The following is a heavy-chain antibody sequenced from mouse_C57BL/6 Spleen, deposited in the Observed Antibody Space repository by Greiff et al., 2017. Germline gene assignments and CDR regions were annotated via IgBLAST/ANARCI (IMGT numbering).Heavy chain of an antibody. CDR2: IYPGDGDT. CDR3: EREGLTVAWFAY. D-gene: IGHD4-1*01. V-gene: IGHV1-82*01. Sequence: VQLQQSGPELVKPGASVKISCKASGYAFSSSWMNWVKQRPGKGLEWIGRIYPGDGDTNYNGKFKGKATLTADKSSSTAYMQLSSLTSEDSAVYFCEREGLTVAWFAYWGQGTLVTVSA. J-gene: IGHJ3*01. CDR1: GYAFSSSW.